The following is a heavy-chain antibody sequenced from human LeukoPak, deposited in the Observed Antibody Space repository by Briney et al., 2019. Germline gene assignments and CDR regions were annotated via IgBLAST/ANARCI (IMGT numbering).Heavy chain of an antibody. CDR3: ARVGANYDFWSGYYHDAFDI. Sequence: GGSLRLSCAASGLTFSSYGMSWVRQAPGKGLEWVSSISSTGGTTYYADSVKGRFTISRDNSKNTLYLQMNSLRAEDTAVYYCARVGANYDFWSGYYHDAFDIWGQGTMVTVSS. V-gene: IGHV3-23*01. D-gene: IGHD3-3*01. J-gene: IGHJ3*02. CDR2: ISSTGGTT. CDR1: GLTFSSYG.